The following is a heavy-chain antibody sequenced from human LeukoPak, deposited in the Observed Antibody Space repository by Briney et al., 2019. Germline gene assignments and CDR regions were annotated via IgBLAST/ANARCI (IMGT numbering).Heavy chain of an antibody. CDR2: IYYSGST. CDR3: ARTASSGWYIYYYYYMDV. D-gene: IGHD6-19*01. J-gene: IGHJ6*03. Sequence: PSETLSLTCTVSGGSISSSSYYWGSIRQPPGKGLEWIGSIYYSGSTYYNPSLKSRVTISVETSKNQFSLKLSSVTAADTAVYYCARTASSGWYIYYYYYMDVWGKGTTVTISS. CDR1: GGSISSSSYY. V-gene: IGHV4-39*01.